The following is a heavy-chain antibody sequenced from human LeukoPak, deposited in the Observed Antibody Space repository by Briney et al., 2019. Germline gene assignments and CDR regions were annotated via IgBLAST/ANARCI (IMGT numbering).Heavy chain of an antibody. Sequence: SETLSLTCSVSDFSISSSDYYWGWIRQTPGKGLEWIASISYTGNTYHNPSLESRVLISVDTSKNQFSLRLTSVSAADTAVYYCVRQSFTRDYFGGYYWGRGTLVTVSS. D-gene: IGHD2/OR15-2a*01. CDR1: DFSISSSDYY. CDR3: VRQSFTRDYFGGYY. CDR2: ISYTGNT. J-gene: IGHJ4*02. V-gene: IGHV4-39*01.